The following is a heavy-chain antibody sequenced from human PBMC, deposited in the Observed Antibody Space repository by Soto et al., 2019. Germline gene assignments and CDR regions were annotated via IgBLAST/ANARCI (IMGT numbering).Heavy chain of an antibody. CDR1: GFTFSDYY. D-gene: IGHD4-17*01. V-gene: IGHV3-11*01. CDR3: ARSGWSYGDYNYFDY. CDR2: ISSSGSTI. J-gene: IGHJ4*02. Sequence: GGSLRLSCAASGFTFSDYYMSWIRQAPGKGLGWVSYISSSGSTIYYADSVKGRFTISRDNAKNSLYLQMNSLRAEDTAVYYCARSGWSYGDYNYFDYWGQGTLVTVSS.